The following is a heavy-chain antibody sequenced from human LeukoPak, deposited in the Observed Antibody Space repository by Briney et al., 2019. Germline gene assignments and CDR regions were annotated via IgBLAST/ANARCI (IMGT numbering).Heavy chain of an antibody. CDR1: DTSINTYY. Sequence: SETLSLTCTVSDTSINTYYWGWIRQPPGEGLEWIGSIYYSGSTYYNPSLKSRVTMSVDPSKNQFSLKLSSVTAADTAVYYCARPSSGYYYAPFDYWGQGTLVTVSS. CDR3: ARPSSGYYYAPFDY. CDR2: IYYSGST. J-gene: IGHJ4*02. D-gene: IGHD3-22*01. V-gene: IGHV4-39*07.